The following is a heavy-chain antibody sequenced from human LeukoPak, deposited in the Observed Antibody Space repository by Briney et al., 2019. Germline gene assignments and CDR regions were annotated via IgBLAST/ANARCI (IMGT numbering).Heavy chain of an antibody. CDR1: GYTFTSYG. Sequence: ASVKVSCKASGYTFTSYGISWVRQAPGQGLEWMGWISAYNGNTNYAQKLQARVTMTTDTSTSTAYMELRSLRSDDTAVYYCARKMGVVISNDAFDIWGQGTMVTVSS. CDR3: ARKMGVVISNDAFDI. CDR2: ISAYNGNT. V-gene: IGHV1-18*01. J-gene: IGHJ3*02. D-gene: IGHD3-22*01.